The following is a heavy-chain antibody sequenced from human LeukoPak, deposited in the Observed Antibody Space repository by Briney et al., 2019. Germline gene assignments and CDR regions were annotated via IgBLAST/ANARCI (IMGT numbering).Heavy chain of an antibody. CDR1: GFTFSSYW. CDR3: ARETGSGYGMDV. J-gene: IGHJ6*02. V-gene: IGHV3-7*03. Sequence: PGGSLRLSCAASGFTFSSYWMNWARQAPGKGLEWAASINHNGNVNYYVDSVKGRFTISRDNAKNTLCLQMNSLRAEDTAVYYCARETGSGYGMDVWGQGTTVTVSS. D-gene: IGHD3-10*01. CDR2: INHNGNVN.